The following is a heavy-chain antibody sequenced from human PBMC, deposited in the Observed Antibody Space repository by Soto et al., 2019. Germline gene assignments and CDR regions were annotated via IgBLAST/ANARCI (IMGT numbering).Heavy chain of an antibody. D-gene: IGHD3-3*01. V-gene: IGHV1-69*12. CDR1: GGTFGNTA. CDR2: IVPLFGTA. Sequence: QVQLVQSGAEVKEPGSSVNVSCKTSGGTFGNTAVTWVRQVPGQGLEWIGGIVPLFGTANYAQKFRGSFMITVAELTSTGYLDLSSPRSDATATSYCARDGDPGYAFWSGALGGGRFAPWGQGTLVTVSS. J-gene: IGHJ5*02. CDR3: ARDGDPGYAFWSGALGGGRFAP.